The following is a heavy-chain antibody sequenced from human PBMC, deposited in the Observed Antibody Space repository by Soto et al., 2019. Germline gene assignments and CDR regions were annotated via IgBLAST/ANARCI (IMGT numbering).Heavy chain of an antibody. CDR2: INHSGST. V-gene: IGHV4-34*01. CDR3: ARPWVY. J-gene: IGHJ4*02. CDR1: GGSFSGDS. Sequence: QVQLQQWGAGLLEPSETLALSCSVYGGSFSGDSWSWIGQAPGKGLEWIGEINHSGSTNYNPSLKSRVTISIDTSKNQFSLKVTSVTAADTAVYYCARPWVYWGQGTLVTVSS.